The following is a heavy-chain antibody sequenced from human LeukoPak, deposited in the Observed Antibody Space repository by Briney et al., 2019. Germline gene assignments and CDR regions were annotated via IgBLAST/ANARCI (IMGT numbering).Heavy chain of an antibody. D-gene: IGHD3-9*01. CDR3: ARIRCGHSGSVCYNH. J-gene: IGHJ1*01. V-gene: IGHV4-34*01. CDR2: ISHTEGT. Sequence: SETLSLTCTVSGASISSYYWSWIRQSPGKGLEWIGEISHTEGTRYNPSLESRVTMSVGTSENQLSLKLIFVTAADTAVYYCARIRCGHSGSVCYNHWGLGTLVTVSS. CDR1: GASISSYY.